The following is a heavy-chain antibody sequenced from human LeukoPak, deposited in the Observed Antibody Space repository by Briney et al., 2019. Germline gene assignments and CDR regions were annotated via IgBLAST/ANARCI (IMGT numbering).Heavy chain of an antibody. CDR1: GFTFSTYC. J-gene: IGHJ4*02. CDR3: VRDFRSADY. V-gene: IGHV3-74*01. CDR2: ICPDGTVT. Sequence: GGSLRLSCAASGFTFSTYCMHWVRQAPGKGPMWVSRICPDGTVTNYADSVKARFIISRDNARNTVYLQMNSLRVEDTAVYYCVRDFRSADYWGQGALVTVSS.